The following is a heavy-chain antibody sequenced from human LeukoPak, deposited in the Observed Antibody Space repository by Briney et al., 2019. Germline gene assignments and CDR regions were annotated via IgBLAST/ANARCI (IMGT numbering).Heavy chain of an antibody. CDR1: GFTFSNYA. CDR2: ISSSSSYI. V-gene: IGHV3-21*01. CDR3: ARGRDGSQSPIDD. J-gene: IGHJ4*02. Sequence: GGSLRLSCAASGFTFSNYAMTWVRKAPGKGLEWVSSISSSSSYIYYADSVRGRFTISRDNAKNSLYLQMNSLRAEDTAVYYCARGRDGSQSPIDDWGQGTLVTVSS. D-gene: IGHD5-24*01.